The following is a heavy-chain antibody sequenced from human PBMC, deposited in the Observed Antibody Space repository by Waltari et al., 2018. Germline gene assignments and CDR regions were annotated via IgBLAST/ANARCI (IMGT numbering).Heavy chain of an antibody. CDR1: GYTLTELS. Sequence: QVQLVQSGAEVQKPGAAGKVSCKVSGYTLTELSMHLVRQAPGKGLEWMGGFDPEDGETIYAQKFQGRVTMTEDTSTDTAYMELSSLRSEDTAVYYCATQTYSGDAFDIWGQGTMVTVSS. D-gene: IGHD1-26*01. CDR3: ATQTYSGDAFDI. CDR2: FDPEDGET. J-gene: IGHJ3*02. V-gene: IGHV1-24*01.